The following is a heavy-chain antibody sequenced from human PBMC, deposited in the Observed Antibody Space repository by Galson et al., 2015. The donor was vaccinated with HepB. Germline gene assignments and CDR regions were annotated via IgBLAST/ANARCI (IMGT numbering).Heavy chain of an antibody. J-gene: IGHJ4*02. CDR3: TTGSALNY. D-gene: IGHD6-25*01. V-gene: IGHV3-15*05. Sequence: SLRLSCAASGFTFKDAHMNWVRQGPGKGMEWVARVKTIAAGATTDFAAPVKGRFTMSRDDSKSTVYLQMGSLKTEDTAVYYCTTGSALNYWGQGTLVTVSS. CDR1: GFTFKDAH. CDR2: VKTIAAGATT.